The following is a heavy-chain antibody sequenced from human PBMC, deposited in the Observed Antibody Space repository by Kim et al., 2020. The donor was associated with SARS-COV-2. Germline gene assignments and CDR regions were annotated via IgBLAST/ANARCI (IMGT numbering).Heavy chain of an antibody. Sequence: GGSLRLSCAASGFTFSSYAMSWVRQAPGKGLEWVSAISGSGGSTYYADSVKGRFTISRDNSKNTLYLQMNSLRAEDTAVYYCAKDRRRKTIITMIVVVITVGFDYGGQGTLVTVSS. V-gene: IGHV3-23*01. CDR3: AKDRRRKTIITMIVVVITVGFDY. D-gene: IGHD3-22*01. CDR1: GFTFSSYA. J-gene: IGHJ4*02. CDR2: ISGSGGST.